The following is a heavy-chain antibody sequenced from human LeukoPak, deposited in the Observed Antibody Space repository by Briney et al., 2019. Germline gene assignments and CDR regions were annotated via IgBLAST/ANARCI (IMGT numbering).Heavy chain of an antibody. CDR1: GGSISSSSYY. CDR2: IYYSGST. Sequence: SETLSLTCTVSGGSISSSSYYWGRIRQPPGKGLEWIGSIYYSGSTYYNPSLKSRVTISVDTSKNQFSLKLSSVTAADTAVYYCARENSGSYRGDYYYYYMDVWGKGTTVTVSS. J-gene: IGHJ6*03. V-gene: IGHV4-39*07. CDR3: ARENSGSYRGDYYYYYMDV. D-gene: IGHD1-26*01.